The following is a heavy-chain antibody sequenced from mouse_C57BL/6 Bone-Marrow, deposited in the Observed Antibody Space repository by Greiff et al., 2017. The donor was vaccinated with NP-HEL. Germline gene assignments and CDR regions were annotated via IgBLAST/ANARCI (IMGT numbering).Heavy chain of an antibody. CDR1: GYTFTDYY. CDR3: ARWKNMDAYDGGFDY. D-gene: IGHD2-2*01. CDR2: INPNNGGT. Sequence: EVQLQQSGPELVKPGASVKISCKASGYTFTDYYMNWVKQSHGKSLEWIGDINPNNGGTSYNQKFKGKATLTVDKSSSTAYMELRSLTSEDSAVYYCARWKNMDAYDGGFDYWGQGTTLTVSS. V-gene: IGHV1-26*01. J-gene: IGHJ2*01.